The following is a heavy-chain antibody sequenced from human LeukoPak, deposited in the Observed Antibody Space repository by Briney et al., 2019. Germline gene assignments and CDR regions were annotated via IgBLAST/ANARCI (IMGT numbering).Heavy chain of an antibody. D-gene: IGHD3-10*01. V-gene: IGHV4-34*01. Sequence: PSETLSLTCAVYGGSFSGYYWSWIRQPPGKGLEWIGEINHSGSTNYNPSLKSRVTISVDTSKNQFSLKLSSVTAADTAVYYCAREKMLGYCGSRGYYYYMDVWGKGTTVTVSS. J-gene: IGHJ6*03. CDR3: AREKMLGYCGSRGYYYYMDV. CDR2: INHSGST. CDR1: GGSFSGYY.